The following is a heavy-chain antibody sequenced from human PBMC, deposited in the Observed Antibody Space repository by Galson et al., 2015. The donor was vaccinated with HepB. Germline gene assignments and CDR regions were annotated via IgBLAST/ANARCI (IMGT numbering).Heavy chain of an antibody. Sequence: SLRLSCAASGFTFNSYSMNWVRQAPGKGLEWLSYISSSSSTTIYYADSVKGRFTISRDNAKNSLYLQMNSLGPDDSGVYYCARVGGFDWFFLPADYWGQGTLVTVSP. D-gene: IGHD3-9*01. CDR3: ARVGGFDWFFLPADY. V-gene: IGHV3-48*04. J-gene: IGHJ4*02. CDR2: ISSSSSTTI. CDR1: GFTFNSYS.